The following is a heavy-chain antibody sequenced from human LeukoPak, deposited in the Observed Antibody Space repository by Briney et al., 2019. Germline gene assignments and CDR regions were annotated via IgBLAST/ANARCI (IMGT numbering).Heavy chain of an antibody. CDR1: GYTFTSTA. D-gene: IGHD6-19*01. V-gene: IGHV7-4-1*02. J-gene: IGHJ4*02. CDR3: ATDLKKGDSGCFDY. Sequence: ASVKVSCKASGYTFTSTALNWVRQAPGQGLEWMGWINTNTGNPTYAQGFTGRFVFSLDTSVSTAYLHISSLEAEDTAIYYCATDLKKGDSGCFDYWGQGTLVTVSS. CDR2: INTNTGNP.